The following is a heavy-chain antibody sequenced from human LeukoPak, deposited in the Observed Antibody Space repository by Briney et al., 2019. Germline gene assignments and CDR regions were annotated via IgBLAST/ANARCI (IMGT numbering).Heavy chain of an antibody. J-gene: IGHJ4*02. V-gene: IGHV3-43*02. CDR1: GFTFSSYE. CDR2: ISGDGGST. CDR3: ATAQGIAVAGDDY. D-gene: IGHD6-19*01. Sequence: GGSLRLSCAASGFTFSSYEMNWVRQAPGKGLEWVSLISGDGGSTYYADSVKGRLTISRDNSKTSLYLQMNSLRTEDTALYYCATAQGIAVAGDDYWGQGTLVTVSS.